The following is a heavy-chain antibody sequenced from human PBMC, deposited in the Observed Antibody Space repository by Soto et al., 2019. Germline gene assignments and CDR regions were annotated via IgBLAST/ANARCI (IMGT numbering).Heavy chain of an antibody. V-gene: IGHV4-4*02. D-gene: IGHD6-19*01. CDR2: IYHSGGT. Sequence: SETLSLACAVSVGSISSSNWCIWVRQPPGKGLEWIGEIYHSGGTNDNPSLNSRVTISVDKSKNQFSLKLSSVTAADTAVYYCARDRANGWYSDYYYGMDLWGQGTRATVSS. CDR1: VGSISSSNW. J-gene: IGHJ6*02. CDR3: ARDRANGWYSDYYYGMDL.